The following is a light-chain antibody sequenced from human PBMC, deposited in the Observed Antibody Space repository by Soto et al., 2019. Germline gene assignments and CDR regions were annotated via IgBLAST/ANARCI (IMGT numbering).Light chain of an antibody. J-gene: IGLJ1*01. CDR3: QPYDNSLSGYV. CDR1: SSNIGAGYH. CDR2: HNN. V-gene: IGLV1-40*01. Sequence: QSVLTQPPSVSVAPGQMVTISCTGTSSNIGAGYHVHWYQQHPGIAPKPLISHNNNRPSGVPDRFSGSKSDTSASLAITGLQADDEADYYCQPYDNSLSGYVFGTGTKVTVL.